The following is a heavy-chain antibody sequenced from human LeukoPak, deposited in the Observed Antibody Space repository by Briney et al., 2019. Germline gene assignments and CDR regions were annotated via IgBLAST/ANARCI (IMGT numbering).Heavy chain of an antibody. Sequence: ASVKVSCKASGYTFSTYYMHWVRQAPGQGLEWMGVINPSGGSTDYAQKFRGRVTMTRDTSTGTVFMELSSLRSEDTAEYYCARTSDYYDSSGPYFDYWGRGTLVTVSS. D-gene: IGHD3-22*01. V-gene: IGHV1-46*01. CDR2: INPSGGST. CDR1: GYTFSTYY. J-gene: IGHJ4*02. CDR3: ARTSDYYDSSGPYFDY.